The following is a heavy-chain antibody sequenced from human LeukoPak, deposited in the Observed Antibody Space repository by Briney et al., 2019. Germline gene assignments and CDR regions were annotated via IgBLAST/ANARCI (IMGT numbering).Heavy chain of an antibody. Sequence: SETLSLTCIVSGVSIRSYYWSWIRQPPCKRLYCFGYIYYSGSTNYNPSLKSRVTISVDTSKNQFSLKLSSVTAADTAVYYCARRQGYSYGYEWFDPWGQGTLVTVSS. V-gene: IGHV4-59*01. CDR3: ARRQGYSYGYEWFDP. D-gene: IGHD5-18*01. CDR2: IYYSGST. CDR1: GVSIRSYY. J-gene: IGHJ5*02.